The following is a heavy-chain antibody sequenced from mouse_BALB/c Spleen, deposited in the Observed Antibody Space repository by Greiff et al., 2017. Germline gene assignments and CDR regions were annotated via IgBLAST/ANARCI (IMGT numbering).Heavy chain of an antibody. Sequence: EVMLVESGGGLVQPGGSRKLSCAASGFTFSSFGMHWVRQAPEKGLEWVAYISSGSSTIYYADTVKGRFTISRDNPKNTLFLQMTSLRSEDTAMYYCARYYGNSYAMDYWGQGTSVTVSS. D-gene: IGHD2-1*01. J-gene: IGHJ4*01. CDR2: ISSGSSTI. V-gene: IGHV5-17*02. CDR1: GFTFSSFG. CDR3: ARYYGNSYAMDY.